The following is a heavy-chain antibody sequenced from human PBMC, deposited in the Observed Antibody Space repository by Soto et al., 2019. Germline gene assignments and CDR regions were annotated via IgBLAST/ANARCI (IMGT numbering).Heavy chain of an antibody. D-gene: IGHD3-16*02. CDR2: IYYSGST. Sequence: QLQLQESGPGLVKPSETLSLTCTVSGGSISSSSYYWGWIRQPPGKGLEWIGSIYYSGSTYYNPSLESRVTIPVDTSKNQFSLKLSSVTAADTAVYYGARHFVHHRGYVNYGGQGTLVTVSS. V-gene: IGHV4-39*01. CDR3: ARHFVHHRGYVNY. CDR1: GGSISSSSYY. J-gene: IGHJ4*02.